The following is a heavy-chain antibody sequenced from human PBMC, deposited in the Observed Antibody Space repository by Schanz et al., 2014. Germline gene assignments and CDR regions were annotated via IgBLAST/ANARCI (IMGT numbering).Heavy chain of an antibody. J-gene: IGHJ5*02. V-gene: IGHV1-2*02. D-gene: IGHD3-10*01. CDR1: GYTFTGHR. Sequence: QVLLVQSGAEVKKPGASVKVSCKASGYTFTGHRMHWVRQAPGQGPEWMGWINPNSGGTNFAQKFQGRVTMTRDTSISTVYMELSRLRSDDTAVYYCAREGTVIRGLSGWFDPWGQGTLVTVSS. CDR3: AREGTVIRGLSGWFDP. CDR2: INPNSGGT.